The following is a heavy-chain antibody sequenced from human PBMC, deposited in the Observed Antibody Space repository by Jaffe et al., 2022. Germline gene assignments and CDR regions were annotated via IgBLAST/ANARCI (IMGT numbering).Heavy chain of an antibody. Sequence: QVQLVQSGSELKKPGASVKISCKASGYTFTSLNINWVRQAPGQGLEWMGWINTKTGDPTYAQGFTGRFVFSLDTSVNTAFLQISSLKADDTAVYFCARGHYDSWWGQGTLVTVS. J-gene: IGHJ4*02. CDR2: INTKTGDP. CDR3: ARGHYDSW. CDR1: GYTFTSLN. V-gene: IGHV7-4-1*02. D-gene: IGHD3-22*01.